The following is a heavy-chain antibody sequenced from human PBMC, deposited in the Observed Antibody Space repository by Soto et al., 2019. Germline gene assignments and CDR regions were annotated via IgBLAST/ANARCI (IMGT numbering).Heavy chain of an antibody. CDR1: GFTFSSYW. CDR2: INSDGSRT. J-gene: IGHJ2*01. Sequence: EVQLVESGGGLVQPGWSLRLSCAASGFTFSSYWMHWVRQAPGKGLVWVSRINSDGSRTNYADSVKGQFTISRDNAKNTLYLQMNSRRAEESAVYYCARGAAVRWFLYLWGRGTLVTVSS. D-gene: IGHD6-13*01. CDR3: ARGAAVRWFLYL. V-gene: IGHV3-74*01.